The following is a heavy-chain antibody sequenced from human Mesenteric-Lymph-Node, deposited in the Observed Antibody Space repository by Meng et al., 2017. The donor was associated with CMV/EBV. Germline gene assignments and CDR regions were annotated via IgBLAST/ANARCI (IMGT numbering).Heavy chain of an antibody. CDR3: ATVDDFWSGLDY. D-gene: IGHD3-3*01. V-gene: IGHV3-15*01. J-gene: IGHJ4*02. Sequence: GGSLRLSCAASGFTFDDYGMSWVRQAPGKGLEWVGRIKSQSDGGTTDYTAPVKGRFTISRDDSKKTLYLQMNSLKTEDTAVYYCATVDDFWSGLDYWGQGKLVTVSS. CDR2: IKSQSDGGTT. CDR1: GFTFDDYG.